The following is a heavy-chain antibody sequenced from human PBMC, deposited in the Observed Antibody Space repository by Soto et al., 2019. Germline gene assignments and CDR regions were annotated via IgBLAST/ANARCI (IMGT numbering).Heavy chain of an antibody. CDR3: ARDRYPNYPPDAFDI. J-gene: IGHJ3*02. D-gene: IGHD4-4*01. Sequence: GGPLRLYGAASVFTLSSNGMHWVRQAPGKGLEWVAFIWYDGSDKYYADSVKGRFTISRDNSKNTLYLQMNSLRAEDTAVYYCARDRYPNYPPDAFDIWGQGTLVTVSS. CDR1: VFTLSSNG. V-gene: IGHV3-33*01. CDR2: IWYDGSDK.